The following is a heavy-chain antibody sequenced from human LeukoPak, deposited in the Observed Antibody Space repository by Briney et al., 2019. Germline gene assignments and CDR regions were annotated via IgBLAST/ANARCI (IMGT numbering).Heavy chain of an antibody. Sequence: SETLSLTCAVYGASFSEYHWSWIRQSPGKGLEWIGEVNHTGSTNYNPSLKSRVTISVDTSKKQFSLKLTSVTAADTAVYYCARVDYGDYSKNFDYWGQGSLVTVSS. D-gene: IGHD4-17*01. CDR2: VNHTGST. CDR1: GASFSEYH. J-gene: IGHJ4*02. CDR3: ARVDYGDYSKNFDY. V-gene: IGHV4-34*01.